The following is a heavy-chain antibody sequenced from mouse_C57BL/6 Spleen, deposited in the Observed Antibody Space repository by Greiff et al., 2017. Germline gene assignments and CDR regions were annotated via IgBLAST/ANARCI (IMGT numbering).Heavy chain of an antibody. CDR1: GYTFTSYW. J-gene: IGHJ2*01. Sequence: QVQLQQPGAELVKPGASVKLSCKASGYTFTSYWMHWVKQRPGQGLEWIGMIHPNSGSTNYHEKFKSKATLTVDKSSSTAYMQLSSLTSEDSAVYYCARERGETLPFDFWGQGTTLTVSS. CDR2: IHPNSGST. CDR3: ARERGETLPFDF. V-gene: IGHV1-64*01.